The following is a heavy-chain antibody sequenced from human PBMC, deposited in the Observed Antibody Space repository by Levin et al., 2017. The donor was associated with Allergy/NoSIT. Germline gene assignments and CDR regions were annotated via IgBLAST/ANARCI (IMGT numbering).Heavy chain of an antibody. D-gene: IGHD1-26*01. CDR2: IYWNDDK. CDR1: GFSLSTSGVG. Sequence: SGPTLVKPTQTLTLTCTFSGFSLSTSGVGVGWIRQPPGKALEWLALIYWNDDKRYSPSLKSRLTITKDTSKNQVVLTMTNMDPVDTATYYCAHRLNSGSYFNYFDYWGQGTLVTVSS. V-gene: IGHV2-5*01. J-gene: IGHJ4*02. CDR3: AHRLNSGSYFNYFDY.